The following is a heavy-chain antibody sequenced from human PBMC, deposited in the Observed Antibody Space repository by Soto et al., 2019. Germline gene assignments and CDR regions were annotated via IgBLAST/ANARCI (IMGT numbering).Heavy chain of an antibody. J-gene: IGHJ6*03. Sequence: QVQLVQSGAEVKKPGASVKVSCKASGYTFTSYGISWVRQAPGQGLEWMGWISAYNGNTNYAQKLQGRVTMTTDTSTSTAYMELRGLRSDDTAVYYCAREYYDFWSGYQTYYYYYMDVWGKGTTVTVSS. CDR1: GYTFTSYG. D-gene: IGHD3-3*01. CDR3: AREYYDFWSGYQTYYYYYMDV. V-gene: IGHV1-18*01. CDR2: ISAYNGNT.